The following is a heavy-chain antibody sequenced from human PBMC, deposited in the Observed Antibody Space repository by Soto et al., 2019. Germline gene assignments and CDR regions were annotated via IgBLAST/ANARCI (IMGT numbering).Heavy chain of an antibody. CDR3: ARDPYSSGWASEDRRYFDY. Sequence: GGSLRLSCAASGFTFSSYWMSWVRQAPGKGLEWVANIKQDGSEKYYVDSVKGRFTIPRDNAKNSLYLQMNSLRAEDTAVYYCARDPYSSGWASEDRRYFDYWGQGTLVTVSS. D-gene: IGHD6-19*01. V-gene: IGHV3-7*05. CDR2: IKQDGSEK. CDR1: GFTFSSYW. J-gene: IGHJ4*02.